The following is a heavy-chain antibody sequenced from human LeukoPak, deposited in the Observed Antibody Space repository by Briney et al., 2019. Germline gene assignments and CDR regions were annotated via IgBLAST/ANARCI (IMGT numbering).Heavy chain of an antibody. CDR3: ARVDSSGYYWYYYYGMDV. V-gene: IGHV1-8*01. CDR1: GYTFTSYD. Sequence: ASVKVSCKASGYTFTSYDINWVRQATGQGLEWMGWMNPNSGNTGYARKFQGRVTMTRNTSISTAYMELSSLRSEDTAVYYCARVDSSGYYWYYYYGMDVWGQGTTVTVSS. J-gene: IGHJ6*02. CDR2: MNPNSGNT. D-gene: IGHD3-22*01.